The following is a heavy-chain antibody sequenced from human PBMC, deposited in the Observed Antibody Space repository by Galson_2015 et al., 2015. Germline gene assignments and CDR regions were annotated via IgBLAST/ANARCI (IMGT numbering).Heavy chain of an antibody. V-gene: IGHV4-34*01. Sequence: SETLSLTCAVYGGSFSGYYWSWIRQPPGKGLEWIGEINHSGSTNYNPSLKSRVTISVDTSKNQFSLKLSSVTAADTAVYYCASDPLGYFNNTRFYYSYWGQGTLVTVSS. D-gene: IGHD2-2*01. J-gene: IGHJ4*02. CDR1: GGSFSGYY. CDR2: INHSGST. CDR3: ASDPLGYFNNTRFYYSY.